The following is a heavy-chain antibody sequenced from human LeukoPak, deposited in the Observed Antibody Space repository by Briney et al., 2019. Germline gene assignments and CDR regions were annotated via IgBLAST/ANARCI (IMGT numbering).Heavy chain of an antibody. V-gene: IGHV1-69*05. CDR1: GGTFSSYA. CDR2: IIPIFSTA. CDR3: ARKSTYYDSSGYYAY. D-gene: IGHD3-22*01. J-gene: IGHJ4*02. Sequence: SVKVSCKASGGTFSSYAISWVRQAPGQGLEWMGGIIPIFSTANYAQKFQGRVTITTDESTSTAYMELSSLRSEDTAVYYCARKSTYYDSSGYYAYWGQGTLVTVSS.